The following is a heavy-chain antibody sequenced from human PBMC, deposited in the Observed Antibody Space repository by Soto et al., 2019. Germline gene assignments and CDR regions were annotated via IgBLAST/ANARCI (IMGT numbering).Heavy chain of an antibody. V-gene: IGHV3-64*01. CDR1: GFTFSNYE. D-gene: IGHD3-9*01. J-gene: IGHJ3*02. CDR3: ARGAPDYDILTGGDDAFDI. Sequence: PGGSLRLSCAASGFTFSNYEMHWVRQAPGKGLEYVSGISNNGAHTDYAKSVKGRFTISRDNSENTLYLQMGSLRAEDMALYYCARGAPDYDILTGGDDAFDIWGQGTMVTVSS. CDR2: ISNNGAHT.